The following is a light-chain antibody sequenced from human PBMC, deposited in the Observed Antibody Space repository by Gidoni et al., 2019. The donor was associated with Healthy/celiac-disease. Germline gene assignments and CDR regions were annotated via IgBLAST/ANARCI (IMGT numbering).Light chain of an antibody. CDR3: MQALQTSIT. CDR1: QSLLHSNGYNY. Sequence: DIEMTQSPLSLRVTPGEPASISCRSSQSLLHSNGYNYLDWYLQKPGQSPQLLIYLGSNRASGVPDRFSGSGSGTDFTLKISRVEAEDVGVYYCMQALQTSITFGQGTRLEIK. CDR2: LGS. J-gene: IGKJ5*01. V-gene: IGKV2-28*01.